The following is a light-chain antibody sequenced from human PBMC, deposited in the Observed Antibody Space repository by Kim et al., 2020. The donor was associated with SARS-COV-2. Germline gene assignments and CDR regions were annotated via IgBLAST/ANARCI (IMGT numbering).Light chain of an antibody. Sequence: EIVLTQSPATLSLSPGERATLSCRASQSVSSYLTWYQQKPGQAPRLLIYDASNRATGIPAMFSGSGSWTDFTLTISSLEPEDFAVYYCQQRSNWPITFGQGTRLEIK. CDR2: DAS. CDR1: QSVSSY. CDR3: QQRSNWPIT. V-gene: IGKV3-11*01. J-gene: IGKJ5*01.